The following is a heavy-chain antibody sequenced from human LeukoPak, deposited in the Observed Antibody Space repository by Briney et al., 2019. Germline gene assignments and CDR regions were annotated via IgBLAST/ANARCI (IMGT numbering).Heavy chain of an antibody. CDR1: GGSISSGGYS. J-gene: IGHJ3*02. CDR3: ATGTDSGSYYGGDAFDI. D-gene: IGHD1-26*01. Sequence: SETLSLTCAVSGGSISSGGYSWSWIRQPPGKGLEWIGYIYYSGSTNYNPSLKSRVTISVDTSKNQFSLKLSSVTAADTAVYYCATGTDSGSYYGGDAFDIWGQGTMVTVSS. CDR2: IYYSGST. V-gene: IGHV4-61*08.